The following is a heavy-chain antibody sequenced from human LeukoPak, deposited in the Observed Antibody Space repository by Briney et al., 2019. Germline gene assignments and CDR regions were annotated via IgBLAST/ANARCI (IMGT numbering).Heavy chain of an antibody. CDR3: ATLSSGWSYAMLNFDN. Sequence: ASVKVSCKVSGYTITELSMHWVRQAPGKGLDWMGGFDPEDGETIYAQKFQGRVTMTEDTSADTAYMELSSLRSEDTAVYYCATLSSGWSYAMLNFDNWGQGTLVTVSS. V-gene: IGHV1-24*01. CDR1: GYTITELS. D-gene: IGHD6-19*01. J-gene: IGHJ4*02. CDR2: FDPEDGET.